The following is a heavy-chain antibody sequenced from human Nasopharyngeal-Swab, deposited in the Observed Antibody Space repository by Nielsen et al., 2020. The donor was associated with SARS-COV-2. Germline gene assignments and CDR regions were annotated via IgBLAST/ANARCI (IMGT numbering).Heavy chain of an antibody. CDR2: ISYDGSNN. V-gene: IGHV3-30*14. Sequence: GESLKISCAASGFTFSSYAMHWVRQAPGKGLEWVAVISYDGSNNYYADSVKGRFTISRDNSKNTLYLQMNSLRAEDTAVYYCASSPYYYYGMDVWGQGTTVTVAS. CDR1: GFTFSSYA. CDR3: ASSPYYYYGMDV. J-gene: IGHJ6*02.